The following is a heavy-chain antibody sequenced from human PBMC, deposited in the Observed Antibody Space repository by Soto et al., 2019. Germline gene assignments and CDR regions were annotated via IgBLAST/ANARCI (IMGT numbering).Heavy chain of an antibody. D-gene: IGHD1-1*01. CDR3: ASGTTQASFYYYMDV. Sequence: PSETLSLTCTVSGGSISNYYWSWIRQPPGKGLEWIGYNYYSGSTHYNPSLESRVTISVDTSKNQFSLRLSSVTAADTAVYYCASGTTQASFYYYMDVWGKGTTVTVSS. CDR2: NYYSGST. J-gene: IGHJ6*03. V-gene: IGHV4-59*01. CDR1: GGSISNYY.